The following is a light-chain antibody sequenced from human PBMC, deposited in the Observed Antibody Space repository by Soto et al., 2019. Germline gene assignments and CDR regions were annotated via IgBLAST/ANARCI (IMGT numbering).Light chain of an antibody. Sequence: QTVVTQEPSLTVSTGETVTLTCASSAGAVTSAYYTNWLQQKPGQAPRALIYSTSEKHSWTPARFSGSLLGGKAALTLSAAQPEDEADYYCLLYYGGAQVLFGGGTKLTVL. V-gene: IGLV7-43*01. J-gene: IGLJ2*01. CDR1: AGAVTSAYY. CDR2: STS. CDR3: LLYYGGAQVL.